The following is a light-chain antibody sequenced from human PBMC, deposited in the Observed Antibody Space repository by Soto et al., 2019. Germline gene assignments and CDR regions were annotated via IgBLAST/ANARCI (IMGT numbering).Light chain of an antibody. Sequence: EIVLTQSPGTLSLFPGERATLSCRASQSLITRYLAWYQQKPGQAPRLLIYDASNRATGIPARFSGSGSGTDFTLTISSLEPEDFAVYYCQQRSNWPPRITFGQGTRLETK. CDR1: QSLITRY. J-gene: IGKJ5*01. CDR2: DAS. CDR3: QQRSNWPPRIT. V-gene: IGKV3-11*01.